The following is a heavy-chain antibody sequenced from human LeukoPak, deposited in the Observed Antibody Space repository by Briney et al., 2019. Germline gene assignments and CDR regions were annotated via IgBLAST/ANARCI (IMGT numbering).Heavy chain of an antibody. J-gene: IGHJ4*02. CDR1: GYTFTSYG. Sequence: ASVKVSCKASGYTFTSYGISWVRQAPGQGLEWMGWISAYNGDTNYAQKLQGRITLTTDTSTSTGYMELRSLRSDDTAVYYCARSGGSRDGYNLDYWGQGTLVTVSS. V-gene: IGHV1-18*01. CDR3: ARSGGSRDGYNLDY. D-gene: IGHD5-24*01. CDR2: ISAYNGDT.